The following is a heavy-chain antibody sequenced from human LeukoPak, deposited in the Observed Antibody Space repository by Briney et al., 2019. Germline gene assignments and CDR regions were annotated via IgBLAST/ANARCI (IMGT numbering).Heavy chain of an antibody. Sequence: GGSLRLSCAASGFAFSSYAMSWVRQAPGKGLEWVSAVRGSGGSTYYADSVKGRFTISRGNSKNTLYLQMNSLRAEDTAVYYCASSVRIFGVVILYGMDVWGQGTTVTVSS. D-gene: IGHD3-3*01. CDR2: VRGSGGST. J-gene: IGHJ6*02. CDR3: ASSVRIFGVVILYGMDV. CDR1: GFAFSSYA. V-gene: IGHV3-23*01.